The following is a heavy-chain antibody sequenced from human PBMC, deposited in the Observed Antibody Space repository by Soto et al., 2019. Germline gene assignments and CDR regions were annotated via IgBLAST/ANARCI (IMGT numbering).Heavy chain of an antibody. Sequence: QITLKESGPTLVKPTQTLTLTCTFSGFSLSTSGVGVGWIRQPPGKALEWLALIYWDDDKRYSPSLKSKLTITQDTSKNQVVLTLTNMDPVDTATYYCAHITVHPSSWGPAYYYYYGMDVWGQGTTVTVSS. J-gene: IGHJ6*02. CDR2: IYWDDDK. V-gene: IGHV2-5*02. D-gene: IGHD6-13*01. CDR1: GFSLSTSGVG. CDR3: AHITVHPSSWGPAYYYYYGMDV.